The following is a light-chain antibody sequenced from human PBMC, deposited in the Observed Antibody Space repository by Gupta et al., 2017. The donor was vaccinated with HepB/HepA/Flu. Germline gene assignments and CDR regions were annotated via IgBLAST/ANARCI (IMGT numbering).Light chain of an antibody. V-gene: IGLV1-44*01. CDR3: ATWDDSLNGQV. CDR2: NNS. Sequence: QSVLTQPPSASGTPGQSVTISCSGSSSNIGGNTVNWYQQLPGTAPKLLIYNNSQRPSGVPDRSSGSKSGTSASLAISGLQSEDEADYYCATWDDSLNGQVFGTGTKVTVL. J-gene: IGLJ1*01. CDR1: SSNIGGNT.